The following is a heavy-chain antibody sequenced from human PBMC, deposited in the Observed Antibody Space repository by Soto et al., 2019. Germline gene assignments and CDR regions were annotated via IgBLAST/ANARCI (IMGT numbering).Heavy chain of an antibody. Sequence: ASVKVSCKASGYTFTSYGISWVRQAPGQGLEWMGIINPSGGSTSYAQKFQGRVTMTRDTSTSTVYMELSSLRSEDTAVYYCARVRMGLRFLEWSHYYGMDVWGQGTTVTVSS. J-gene: IGHJ6*02. CDR1: GYTFTSYG. D-gene: IGHD3-3*01. CDR2: INPSGGST. CDR3: ARVRMGLRFLEWSHYYGMDV. V-gene: IGHV1-46*01.